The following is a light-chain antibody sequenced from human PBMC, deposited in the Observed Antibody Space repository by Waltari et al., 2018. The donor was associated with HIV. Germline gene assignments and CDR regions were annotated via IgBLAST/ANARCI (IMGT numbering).Light chain of an antibody. CDR1: NSDLGKYNL. J-gene: IGLJ1*01. CDR3: ASYATGNTYV. CDR2: EVT. Sequence: QSALTQPASVSGSPGQSITISCTGTNSDLGKYNLISWYQQPPGKVSKVLIFEVTTRPSGISHRFSGSKSDNTASLTISGLQAEDEADYYCASYATGNTYVFGTGTSVTVL. V-gene: IGLV2-23*02.